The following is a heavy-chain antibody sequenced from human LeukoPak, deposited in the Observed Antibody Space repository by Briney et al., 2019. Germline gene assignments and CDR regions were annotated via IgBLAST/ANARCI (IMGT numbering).Heavy chain of an antibody. V-gene: IGHV3-23*01. J-gene: IGHJ4*02. CDR1: GFTFSSYT. Sequence: GGSLRLSCAASGFTFSSYTMSWVRQAPGKGLAWVSGIDSSGTKTTYADSVKGRFTISRDNPRNTLYLQMNSLRAEDTAVYYCAKDETGFLNYFHYWGQGALVAVSS. CDR2: IDSSGTKT. CDR3: AKDETGFLNYFHY. D-gene: IGHD3-3*01.